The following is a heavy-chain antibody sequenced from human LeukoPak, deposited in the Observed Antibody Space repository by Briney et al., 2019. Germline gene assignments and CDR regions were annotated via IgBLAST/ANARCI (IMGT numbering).Heavy chain of an antibody. J-gene: IGHJ6*02. V-gene: IGHV3-66*01. CDR3: ARSGSSTSWGYYYYGMDV. D-gene: IGHD2-2*01. CDR2: IYSGGST. Sequence: GGSLRLSCAASGFTVSSNYMNWVRQAPGKGLEWVSVIYSGGSTYYADSVKGRFTVSRDNSKNTLFFQMNSLRAEDTAVYYCARSGSSTSWGYYYYGMDVWGQGTTVTVSS. CDR1: GFTVSSNY.